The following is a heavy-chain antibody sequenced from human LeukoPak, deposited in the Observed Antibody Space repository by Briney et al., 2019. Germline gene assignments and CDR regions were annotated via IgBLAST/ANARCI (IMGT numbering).Heavy chain of an antibody. CDR2: ISGSGGST. Sequence: GGSLRLSCAASGFTFSSYAMSWVRQAPGKGLEWVSAISGSGGSTYYADSVKGRFTISRDNSKNTLYLQMNSLRAEDTAVYYCSTSGSYHYYYYYMDVWGKGTTVTVSS. J-gene: IGHJ6*03. V-gene: IGHV3-23*01. D-gene: IGHD1-26*01. CDR1: GFTFSSYA. CDR3: STSGSYHYYYYYMDV.